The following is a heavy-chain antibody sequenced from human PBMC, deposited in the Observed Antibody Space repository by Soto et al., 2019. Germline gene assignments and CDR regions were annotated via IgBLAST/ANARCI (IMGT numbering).Heavy chain of an antibody. CDR3: ARDGYTGYDSYYYYYMDV. D-gene: IGHD5-12*01. J-gene: IGHJ6*03. Sequence: EVQLVESGGGLVRPGGSLRLSCAASGFTFSSYSINWVRQAPGKGLEWVSSIGRVSSHIYYADSVKGRFTVSRYNAKNSLYLQMNNLRVEDTAVYYCARDGYTGYDSYYYYYMDVWCKGTTVTVSS. CDR1: GFTFSSYS. CDR2: IGRVSSHI. V-gene: IGHV3-21*01.